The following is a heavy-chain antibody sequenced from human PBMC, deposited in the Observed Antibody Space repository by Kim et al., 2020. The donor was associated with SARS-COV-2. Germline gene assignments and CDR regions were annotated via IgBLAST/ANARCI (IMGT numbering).Heavy chain of an antibody. CDR1: GGSISFYY. Sequence: SETLSLTCTVPGGSISFYYWSWIRQPPGKGLEWIGYIYSSGSTDYNPSLKSRVSISVDTSKKQFSLNLTSVTAADTAVYYCARHTYYYDNFFDYWGQGILVTVSS. CDR3: ARHTYYYDNFFDY. J-gene: IGHJ4*02. CDR2: IYSSGST. D-gene: IGHD3-22*01. V-gene: IGHV4-59*08.